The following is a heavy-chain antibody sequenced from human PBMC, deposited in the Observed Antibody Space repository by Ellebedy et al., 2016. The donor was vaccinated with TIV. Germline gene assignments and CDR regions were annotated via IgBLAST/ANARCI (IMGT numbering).Heavy chain of an antibody. CDR3: ASSSAGGFDYWYFDL. CDR2: VYYTGRT. CDR1: GGSMINYY. V-gene: IGHV4-59*01. J-gene: IGHJ2*01. D-gene: IGHD6-19*01. Sequence: MPSETLSLTCTVSGGSMINYYWSWVRQSPEKGLEWIAYVYYTGRTNYNPSLGNRVTISLDTSKGQSSLNLRSLTAADTAVYYCASSSAGGFDYWYFDLWGRGTLVTVSS.